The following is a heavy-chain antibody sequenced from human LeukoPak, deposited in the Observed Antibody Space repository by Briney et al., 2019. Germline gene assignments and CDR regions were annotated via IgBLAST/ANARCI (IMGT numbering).Heavy chain of an antibody. V-gene: IGHV4-34*01. J-gene: IGHJ5*02. CDR1: GGSFSGYY. CDR3: ARQYSSSWYSGEWFDP. D-gene: IGHD6-13*01. Sequence: SETLSLTCAVYGGSFSGYYWSWIRQPPGKGLEWIGEVNHSGSTNYNPSLKSRVTISVDTSKNQFSLKLSSVTAADTAVYYCARQYSSSWYSGEWFDPWGQGTQVTVSS. CDR2: VNHSGST.